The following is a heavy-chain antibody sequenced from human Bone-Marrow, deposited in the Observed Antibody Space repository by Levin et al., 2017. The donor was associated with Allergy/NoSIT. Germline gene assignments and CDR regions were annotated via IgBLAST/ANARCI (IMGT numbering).Heavy chain of an antibody. CDR2: MSGSGGRT. CDR1: GFTFSRYA. V-gene: IGHV3-23*01. D-gene: IGHD1-7*01. CDR3: AREDNWNYDY. J-gene: IGHJ4*02. Sequence: RGSLRLSCAASGFTFSRYAMAWVRQAPGQGLEWVSGMSGSGGRTVYADSVKGRFTISRDNSKNIMYLQMNSLRVEDTALYYCAREDNWNYDYWGQGTLVTVSS.